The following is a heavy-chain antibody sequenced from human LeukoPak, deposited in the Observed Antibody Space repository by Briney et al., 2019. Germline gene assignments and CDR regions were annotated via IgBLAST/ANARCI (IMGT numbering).Heavy chain of an antibody. CDR2: IWYDGSNK. Sequence: GGSLRLSCAASGFTFSSYGMRWVRQAPGKGLEWVAVIWYDGSNKYYADSVKGRFTISRDNSKNTLSLQMNSLRAEDTAVYYCAKDGCRITSCHVLVDPWGQGTLVTVSS. CDR1: GFTFSSYG. J-gene: IGHJ5*02. CDR3: AKDGCRITSCHVLVDP. D-gene: IGHD2-2*01. V-gene: IGHV3-33*06.